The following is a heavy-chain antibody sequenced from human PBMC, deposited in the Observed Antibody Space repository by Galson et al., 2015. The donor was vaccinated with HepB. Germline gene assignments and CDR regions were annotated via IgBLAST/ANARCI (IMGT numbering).Heavy chain of an antibody. J-gene: IGHJ1*01. Sequence: LRLSCATSGFTFNVYAMSWVRQAPGKGLEWVLSIGDSNARTYYADSVKGRFTISRDNSKNTLYLQMDSLRAEDTAIYYCARRWDTLVVKHWGQGARVTVS. CDR1: GFTFNVYA. V-gene: IGHV3-23*01. CDR2: IGDSNART. CDR3: ARRWDTLVVKH. D-gene: IGHD2-2*01.